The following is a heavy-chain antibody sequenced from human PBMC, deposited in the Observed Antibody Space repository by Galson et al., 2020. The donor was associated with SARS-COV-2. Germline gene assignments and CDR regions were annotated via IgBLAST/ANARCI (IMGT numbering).Heavy chain of an antibody. D-gene: IGHD6-19*01. CDR1: GFTFSDHA. CDR2: IFFDGSEK. V-gene: IGHV3-33*01. Sequence: GGSLRLSCAASGFTFSDHAMHWDRQAPGKGLEWVAQIFFDGSEKYYGDSVRGRFTISRDSSKNTVYLEMNNLRVDDTAVYYCARDGQSSRGWAFDYWGQGTLLTVSS. CDR3: ARDGQSSRGWAFDY. J-gene: IGHJ4*02.